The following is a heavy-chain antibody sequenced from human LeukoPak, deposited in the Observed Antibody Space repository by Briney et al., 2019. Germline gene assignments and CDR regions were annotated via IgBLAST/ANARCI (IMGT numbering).Heavy chain of an antibody. CDR3: ATVAAAGTFLFDY. V-gene: IGHV1-24*01. J-gene: IGHJ4*02. D-gene: IGHD6-13*01. CDR1: GYTLTELS. CDR2: FDPEDGET. Sequence: ASVTVSCKVSGYTLTELSMHWVRQAPGRGRAWMGGFDPEDGETIYAQKFQGRVTMTEDTSTDTAYMELSSLRSEDTAVYYCATVAAAGTFLFDYWGQGTLVTVSS.